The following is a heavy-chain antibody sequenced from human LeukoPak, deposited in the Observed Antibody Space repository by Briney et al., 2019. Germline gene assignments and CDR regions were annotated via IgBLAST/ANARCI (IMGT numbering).Heavy chain of an antibody. Sequence: SGTLSLTYTVSGGSISSSSYYWGWIRQPPGKGLEWIGSIYYSGSTYYNPSLKSRVTISVDTSKNQFSLKLSSVTAADTAVYYCARQDVIAARQLDYWGQGTLVTVSS. CDR2: IYYSGST. J-gene: IGHJ4*02. CDR3: ARQDVIAARQLDY. D-gene: IGHD6-6*01. V-gene: IGHV4-39*01. CDR1: GGSISSSSYY.